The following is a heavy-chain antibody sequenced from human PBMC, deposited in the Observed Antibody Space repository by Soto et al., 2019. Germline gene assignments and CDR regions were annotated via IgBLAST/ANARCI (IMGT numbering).Heavy chain of an antibody. J-gene: IGHJ6*02. D-gene: IGHD2-21*02. V-gene: IGHV1-69*01. CDR3: ARAKASMTDYYYGMDV. Sequence: SVKVSCKASGGTFSSYAISWVRQAPVQGLEWMGGIIPIFGTANYAQKFQGRVTITADESTSTAYMELSSLRSEDTAVYYCARAKASMTDYYYGMDVWGQGTTVTVSS. CDR1: GGTFSSYA. CDR2: IIPIFGTA.